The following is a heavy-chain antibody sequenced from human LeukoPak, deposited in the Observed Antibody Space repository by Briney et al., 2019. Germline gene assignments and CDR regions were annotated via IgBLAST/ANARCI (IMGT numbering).Heavy chain of an antibody. CDR3: AELGTTMIGGV. D-gene: IGHD3-10*02. Sequence: AGGSLRLSCAASGFTFSSYGMHWVRQAPGKGLEWVAVISYDGSNKYYADSVKGRFTISRDNSKNTLYLQMNSLRAEDTAVYYCAELGTTMIGGVWGKGTTVTISS. CDR1: GFTFSSYG. J-gene: IGHJ6*04. CDR2: ISYDGSNK. V-gene: IGHV3-30*18.